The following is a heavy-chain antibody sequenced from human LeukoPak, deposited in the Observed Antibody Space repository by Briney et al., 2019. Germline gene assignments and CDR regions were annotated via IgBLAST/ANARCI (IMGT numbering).Heavy chain of an antibody. CDR3: ASGGGWVFFN. D-gene: IGHD4-23*01. CDR1: GFTFSSYG. Sequence: GGSLRLSCAASGFTFSSYGMHWVRQAPGKGLEWVAFIRYDGSNKYYADSVKGRFTISRDNARNSQFLQMNSLRAEDTAVYYCASGGGWVFFNWGQGTLVTVSS. CDR2: IRYDGSNK. V-gene: IGHV3-30*02. J-gene: IGHJ4*02.